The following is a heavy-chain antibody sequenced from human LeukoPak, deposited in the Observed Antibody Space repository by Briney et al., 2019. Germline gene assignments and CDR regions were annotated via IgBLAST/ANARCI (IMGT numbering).Heavy chain of an antibody. V-gene: IGHV4-59*01. CDR1: GGSISSYY. D-gene: IGHD3/OR15-3a*01. CDR3: ARDRDWGLYWYFDL. Sequence: SETLSLTCTVSGGSISSYYWSWIRQPPGKGLEWTGYIYYSGSTNYNPSLKSRVTISVDTSKNQFSLKLSSVTAADTAVYYCARDRDWGLYWYFDLWGRGTLVTVSS. J-gene: IGHJ2*01. CDR2: IYYSGST.